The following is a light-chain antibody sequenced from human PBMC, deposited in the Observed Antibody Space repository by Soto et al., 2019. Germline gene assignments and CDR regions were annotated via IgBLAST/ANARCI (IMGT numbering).Light chain of an antibody. CDR3: QQYGRSQFT. J-gene: IGKJ3*01. CDR2: DAS. CDR1: QSVSSNY. V-gene: IGKV3-20*01. Sequence: EIVLTQSPGTLSLSPGERATLSCRASQSVSSNYLAWYQQIPGQAPRLLIYDASRRATGIPDRFSGSGSGTDFTHTISRLEPEDFAVYYCQQYGRSQFTFGPGTKVDIK.